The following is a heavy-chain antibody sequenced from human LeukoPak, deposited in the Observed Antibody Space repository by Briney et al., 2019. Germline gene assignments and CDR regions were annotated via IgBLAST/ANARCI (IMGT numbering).Heavy chain of an antibody. CDR3: ARVPGSHYYYYRDV. J-gene: IGHJ6*03. Sequence: GGSLTLSCAASGFKFDYYEMSWVRQVPGKGLEYVSGISRSGRATGYGDSVKGRFTISRDNAKNSLFLQMTSLRAEDTALYHCARVPGSHYYYYRDVWGKGATVTVSS. CDR1: GFKFDYYE. V-gene: IGHV3-20*01. CDR2: ISRSGRAT.